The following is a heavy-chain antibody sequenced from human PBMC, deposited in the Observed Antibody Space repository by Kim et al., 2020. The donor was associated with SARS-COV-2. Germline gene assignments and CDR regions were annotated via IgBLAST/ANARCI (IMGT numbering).Heavy chain of an antibody. CDR3: ARADYSGSYAGFGY. Sequence: SETLSLTCTVSGGSISSYYWSWIRQPPGKGLEWIGYIYYSGSTNYNPSLKSRVTISVDTSKNQFSLKLSSVTAADTAVYYCARADYSGSYAGFGYWGQGTLVTVSS. CDR2: IYYSGST. D-gene: IGHD1-26*01. J-gene: IGHJ4*02. CDR1: GGSISSYY. V-gene: IGHV4-59*13.